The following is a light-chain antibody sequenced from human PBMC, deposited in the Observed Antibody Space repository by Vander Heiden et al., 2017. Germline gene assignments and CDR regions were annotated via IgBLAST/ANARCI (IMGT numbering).Light chain of an antibody. J-gene: IGLJ2*01. CDR2: KDS. Sequence: SYELTQPSSVSVSPGQTARITCSGDVLAKKYARWFQQKPGQAPVRGRYKDSERPSGIPERFSGSSSGTTVTLTISGAQVEDEADDYCPSAADNTVVCGGGTKLTVL. V-gene: IGLV3-27*01. CDR3: PSAADNTVV. CDR1: VLAKKY.